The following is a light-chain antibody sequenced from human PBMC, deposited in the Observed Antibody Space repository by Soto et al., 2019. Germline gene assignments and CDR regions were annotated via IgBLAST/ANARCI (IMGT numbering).Light chain of an antibody. CDR2: VAS. Sequence: EIVLTQSPGTLSLSPGERATLSCRASQTVSTNYLAWHQQKPGQAPRLLIYVASNRASGIPDRFSGSESGTDFTLTISRLEPEDFAVYYCQQYGSAPLTFGGGTKVEIK. V-gene: IGKV3-20*01. CDR3: QQYGSAPLT. J-gene: IGKJ4*01. CDR1: QTVSTNY.